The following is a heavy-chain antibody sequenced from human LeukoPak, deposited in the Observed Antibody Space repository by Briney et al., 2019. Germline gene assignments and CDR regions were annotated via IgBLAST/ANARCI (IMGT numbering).Heavy chain of an antibody. J-gene: IGHJ4*02. CDR3: ARGRATGRSGGDY. CDR1: GFTFSSYS. D-gene: IGHD3-9*01. V-gene: IGHV3-21*01. Sequence: GGSLRLSCAASGFTFSSYSMNWVRQAPGKGLEWVSSISSSSSYIYYADSVKGRFTISRDNAKNSLYLQMNSLRDEDTAVYYCARGRATGRSGGDYWGQGTLVTVSS. CDR2: ISSSSSYI.